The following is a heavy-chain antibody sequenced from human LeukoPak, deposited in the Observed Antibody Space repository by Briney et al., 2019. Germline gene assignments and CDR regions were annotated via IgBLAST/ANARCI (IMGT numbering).Heavy chain of an antibody. CDR2: TRNKANSYTT. Sequence: GGSLRLSCAASGFTFSDHYMDWVRQAPGKGLEWVGRTRNKANSYTTEYAASVKGRFTISRDDSKNSLYLQMNSLKTEDTAVYYCARGAHRYSYGYFDPWGQGTLVTVSS. CDR1: GFTFSDHY. V-gene: IGHV3-72*01. D-gene: IGHD5-18*01. J-gene: IGHJ5*02. CDR3: ARGAHRYSYGYFDP.